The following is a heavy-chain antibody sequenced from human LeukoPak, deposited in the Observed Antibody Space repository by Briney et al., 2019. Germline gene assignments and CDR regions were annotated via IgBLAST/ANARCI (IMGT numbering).Heavy chain of an antibody. CDR1: GFTFSSYW. J-gene: IGHJ4*02. D-gene: IGHD3-22*01. CDR2: INHNGNVN. Sequence: GGSLRLSCAASGFTFSSYWMNWARQAPGKGLEWVASINHNGNVNYYVDSVKGRFTISRDNAKNSLYLQMSNLRAEDTAVYYCTTGGYGVPYWGQGTLVTVSS. V-gene: IGHV3-7*03. CDR3: TTGGYGVPY.